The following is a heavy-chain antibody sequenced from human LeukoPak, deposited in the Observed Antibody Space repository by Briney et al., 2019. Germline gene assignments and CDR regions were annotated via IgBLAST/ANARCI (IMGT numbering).Heavy chain of an antibody. CDR1: GFTFSSYS. V-gene: IGHV3-21*04. CDR3: ARDSYCSSTSCRWFDP. J-gene: IGHJ5*02. CDR2: ISSSSSYI. D-gene: IGHD2-2*01. Sequence: KTGGSLRLSCAASGFTFSSYSMNWVRQAPGKGPEWVSSISSSSSYIYYADSVKGRFTISRDNAKNSLYLQMNSLRAEDTAVYYCARDSYCSSTSCRWFDPWGQGTLVTVSS.